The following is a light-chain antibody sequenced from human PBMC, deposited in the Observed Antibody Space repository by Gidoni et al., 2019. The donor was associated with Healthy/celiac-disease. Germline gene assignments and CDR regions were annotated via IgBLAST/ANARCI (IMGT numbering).Light chain of an antibody. Sequence: TKSPSSLSASVGDGVTITCRASQSISSYLNWYQQKPGKAPKLLIYAASSLQSGVPSRFSGSGSGTDFTLTISSLQPEDFATYYCQQSYSTPPTFGQGTKLEIK. V-gene: IGKV1-39*01. CDR1: QSISSY. J-gene: IGKJ2*01. CDR3: QQSYSTPPT. CDR2: AAS.